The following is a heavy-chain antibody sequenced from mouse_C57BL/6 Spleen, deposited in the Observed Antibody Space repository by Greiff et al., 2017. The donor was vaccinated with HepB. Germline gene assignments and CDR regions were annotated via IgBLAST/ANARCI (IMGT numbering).Heavy chain of an antibody. CDR3: ARELLLGRGFAY. V-gene: IGHV1-19*01. D-gene: IGHD4-1*01. Sequence: VQLQQSGPVLVKPGASVKMSCKASGYTFTDYYMNWVKQSHGKSLEWIGVINPYNGGTSYNQKFKGKATLTVDKSSSTAYMELNSLTSEDSAVYYCARELLLGRGFAYWGQGTLVTVSA. J-gene: IGHJ3*01. CDR1: GYTFTDYY. CDR2: INPYNGGT.